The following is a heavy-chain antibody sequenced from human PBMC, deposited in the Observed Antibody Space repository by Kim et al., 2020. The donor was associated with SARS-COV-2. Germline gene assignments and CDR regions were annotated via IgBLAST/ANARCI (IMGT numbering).Heavy chain of an antibody. CDR2: IYYSGST. D-gene: IGHD3-22*01. Sequence: SETLSLTCTVSGGSISSGGYYWSWIRQHPGKGLEWIGYIYYSGSTYYNPSLKSRVTISVDTSKNQFSLKLSSVTAADTAVYYCAREDSSGYSNWFDPWGQGTLVTVSS. V-gene: IGHV4-31*03. J-gene: IGHJ5*02. CDR1: GGSISSGGYY. CDR3: AREDSSGYSNWFDP.